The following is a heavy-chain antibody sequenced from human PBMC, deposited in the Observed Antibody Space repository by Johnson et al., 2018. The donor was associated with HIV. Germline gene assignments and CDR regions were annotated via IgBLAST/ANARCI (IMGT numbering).Heavy chain of an antibody. Sequence: VQLVESGGGLVQPGGSLRLSCAASGFSFSNYAIHWVRQAPGKGLEYVSAISSSGSTIYYADSVKGRFTISRDNAKNSLYLQMNSLRAEDTAVYYCARDRGSHDALDIWGQGTMVTVSS. J-gene: IGHJ3*02. CDR2: ISSSGSTI. V-gene: IGHV3-48*04. CDR1: GFSFSNYA. CDR3: ARDRGSHDALDI. D-gene: IGHD3-10*01.